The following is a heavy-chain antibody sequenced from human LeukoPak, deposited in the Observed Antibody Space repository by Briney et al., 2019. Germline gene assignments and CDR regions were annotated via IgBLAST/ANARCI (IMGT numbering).Heavy chain of an antibody. CDR1: GFTFTKYW. D-gene: IGHD2-15*01. V-gene: IGHV3-7*01. CDR2: INRDGSEK. CDR3: ARRYCSDGSCYSVDN. J-gene: IGHJ4*02. Sequence: PGGSLRLSCAASGFTFTKYWMSWVRQAPGKGLEWVANINRDGSEKYYVDSAMGRFTISRDNAQNSWSLKMNSLRAEDTAVYYCARRYCSDGSCYSVDNWGQGTLVTVSS.